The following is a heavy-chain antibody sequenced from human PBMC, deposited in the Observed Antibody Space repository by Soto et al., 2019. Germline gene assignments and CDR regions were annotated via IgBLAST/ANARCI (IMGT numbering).Heavy chain of an antibody. CDR1: GYTFTSYG. CDR2: ISAYNGNT. CDR3: ARASGSSYWFDP. J-gene: IGHJ5*02. Sequence: QVQLVQSGAEVKKPGASVKVSCKASGYTFTSYGISWVRQAPGQGLEWMGWISAYNGNTNYAQKLQGRVTMTTDTSTRTAYMDLRRLRSDDTAVYDCARASGSSYWFDPLGQGTLVNVSS. D-gene: IGHD1-26*01. V-gene: IGHV1-18*01.